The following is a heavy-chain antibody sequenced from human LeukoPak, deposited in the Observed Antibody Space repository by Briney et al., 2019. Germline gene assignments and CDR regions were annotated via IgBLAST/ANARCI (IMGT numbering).Heavy chain of an antibody. CDR3: ARFRRYYDSSGYYSAYYYGMDV. CDR1: GGSFSGYY. CDR2: INHSGST. D-gene: IGHD3-22*01. Sequence: PSETLSLTCAVYGGSFSGYYWSWIRQPPGKGLEWIGEINHSGSTNYNPSLKSRVTISVDTSKNQFSLKLSSVTAADTAVYYCARFRRYYDSSGYYSAYYYGMDVWGQGTTVTVSS. J-gene: IGHJ6*02. V-gene: IGHV4-34*01.